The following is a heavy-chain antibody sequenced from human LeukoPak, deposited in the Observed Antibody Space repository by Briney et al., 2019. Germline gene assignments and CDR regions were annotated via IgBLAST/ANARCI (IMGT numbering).Heavy chain of an antibody. D-gene: IGHD6-13*01. CDR2: IYTSGST. Sequence: SETLSLTCTVSGGSISSYYWSWIRQPAGKGLEWIGRIYTSGSTNYNPSLKSRVTMSVDTSKNQFSLELSSVTAADTAVYYCARDEQQLVPRGMDVWGQGTTVTVSS. CDR3: ARDEQQLVPRGMDV. J-gene: IGHJ6*02. V-gene: IGHV4-4*07. CDR1: GGSISSYY.